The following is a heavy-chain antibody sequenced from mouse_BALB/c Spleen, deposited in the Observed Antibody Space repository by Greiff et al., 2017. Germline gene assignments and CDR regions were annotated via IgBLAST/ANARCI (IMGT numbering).Heavy chain of an antibody. D-gene: IGHD1-2*01. CDR2: ISTYYGDA. CDR1: GYTFTDYA. V-gene: IGHV1S137*01. Sequence: VQRVESGAELVRPGVSVKISCKGSGYTFTDYAMHWVKQSHAKSLEWIGVISTYYGDASYNQKFKGKATMTVDKSSSTAYMELARLTSEDSAIYYCASSYYGYSWFAYWGQGTLVTVSA. CDR3: ASSYYGYSWFAY. J-gene: IGHJ3*01.